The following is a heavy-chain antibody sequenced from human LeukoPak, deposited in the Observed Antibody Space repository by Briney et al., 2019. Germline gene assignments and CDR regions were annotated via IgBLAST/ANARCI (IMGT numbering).Heavy chain of an antibody. J-gene: IGHJ4*02. CDR3: AREGWVGSYREVDY. V-gene: IGHV3-48*01. CDR2: ISSSSSTI. Sequence: GGSLRLSCAASGFTFSSHSMIWVRQAPSEGLEWVSHISSSSSTIYYADSVKGRFTISRDNAKSSLYLQMNNLRADDTAVYYCAREGWVGSYREVDYWGQGTLVTVSS. CDR1: GFTFSSHS. D-gene: IGHD1-26*01.